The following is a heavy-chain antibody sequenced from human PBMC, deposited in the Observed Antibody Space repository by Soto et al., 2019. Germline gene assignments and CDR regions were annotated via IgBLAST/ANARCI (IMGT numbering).Heavy chain of an antibody. D-gene: IGHD2-15*01. CDR1: GFTFSSYA. CDR2: ISGSGGST. J-gene: IGHJ4*02. CDR3: AKTARYCSGGSCYSFMGYYFDY. V-gene: IGHV3-23*01. Sequence: PGGSLRLSCAASGFTFSSYAMSWVRQAPGKGLEWVSAISGSGGSTYYADSVKGRFIISRDNSKNTLYLQMNSLRAEDTAVYYCAKTARYCSGGSCYSFMGYYFDYWGQGTLVTVSS.